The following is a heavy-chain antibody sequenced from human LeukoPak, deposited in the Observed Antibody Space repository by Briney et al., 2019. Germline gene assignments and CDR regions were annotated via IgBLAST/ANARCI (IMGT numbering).Heavy chain of an antibody. CDR1: GYTFTSYD. CDR3: ARDRRFLEWLSPGENWFDP. V-gene: IGHV1-8*01. J-gene: IGHJ5*02. D-gene: IGHD3-3*01. Sequence: ASVTVSCKASGYTFTSYDINWVRQAAGQGLEWMGWMNPNSGNKVYAQKFQGRVAITRNTYISRAYMELSRLRYEDTAVKYCARDRRFLEWLSPGENWFDPWGQGTLVTVSS. CDR2: MNPNSGNK.